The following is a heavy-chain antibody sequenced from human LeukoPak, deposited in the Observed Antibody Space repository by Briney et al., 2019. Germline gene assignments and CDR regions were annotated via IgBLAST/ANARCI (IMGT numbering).Heavy chain of an antibody. CDR1: GFTFDDYA. V-gene: IGHV3-9*03. D-gene: IGHD2-2*01. CDR3: ARSRRVVPAAMPNWFDP. Sequence: GRSLRLSCAASGFTFDDYAMHWVRQAPGKGLEWVSGISWNSGSIGYADSVKGRFTISRDNAKNSPYLQMNSLRAEDMALYYCARSRRVVPAAMPNWFDPWGQGTLVTVSS. CDR2: ISWNSGSI. J-gene: IGHJ5*02.